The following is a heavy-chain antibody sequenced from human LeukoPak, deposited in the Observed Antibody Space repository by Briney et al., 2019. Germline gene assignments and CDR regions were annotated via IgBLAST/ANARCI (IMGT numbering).Heavy chain of an antibody. CDR1: GYTFTSYG. D-gene: IGHD2-2*01. V-gene: IGHV1-18*01. Sequence: ASVKVSCKGSGYTFTSYGISWLRQAPGQGLEWMGWISAYNGNTNYAQKLQGRVTMTTDTSTSTAYMELRSLRSDDTAVYYCARVDCSSTSFWAHDYWGQGTLVSVSS. CDR3: ARVDCSSTSFWAHDY. CDR2: ISAYNGNT. J-gene: IGHJ4*02.